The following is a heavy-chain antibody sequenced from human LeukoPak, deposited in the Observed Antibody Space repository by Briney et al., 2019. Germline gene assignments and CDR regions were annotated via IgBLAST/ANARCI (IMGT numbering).Heavy chain of an antibody. J-gene: IGHJ2*01. CDR1: GGSISRGGYY. CDR3: ARAKWFPEWYFDL. D-gene: IGHD3-22*01. V-gene: IGHV4-31*03. Sequence: SETLSLTCTVSGGSISRGGYYWSWIRQHPGKGLEWIGYIYYSGSTYYNPSLKSRVTISVDTSKNQFSLKLSSVTAADTAVYYCARAKWFPEWYFDLWGRGTLVTVSS. CDR2: IYYSGST.